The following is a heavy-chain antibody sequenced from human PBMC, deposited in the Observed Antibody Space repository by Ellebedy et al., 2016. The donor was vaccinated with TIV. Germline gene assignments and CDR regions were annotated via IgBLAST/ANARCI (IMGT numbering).Heavy chain of an antibody. CDR1: GLTFSSHA. CDR3: ARDPVGVGPAFDV. V-gene: IGHV3-23*01. Sequence: PGGSLRLSCAASGLTFSSHAMSWVRQAPGKGLEWVSSLTESGGNTYYADSVKGRFTISRDNSKDTLFLQMNSLRAEDTAIYFCARDPVGVGPAFDVWGQGKMVTVSS. CDR2: LTESGGNT. J-gene: IGHJ3*01. D-gene: IGHD4-23*01.